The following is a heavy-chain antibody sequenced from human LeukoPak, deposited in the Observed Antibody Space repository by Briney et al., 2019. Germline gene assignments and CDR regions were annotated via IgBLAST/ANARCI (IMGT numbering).Heavy chain of an antibody. Sequence: PSETLSLTCTVSGGSISSSSYYWGWIRQPPGKGLEWIGSIYYSGSTNYNPSLKSRVTISVDTSKNQFSLKLSSVTAADTAVYYCAREAPPHFWGSSCEYAFDIWGQGTMVTVSS. CDR2: IYYSGST. V-gene: IGHV4-39*07. D-gene: IGHD3-16*01. J-gene: IGHJ3*02. CDR1: GGSISSSSYY. CDR3: AREAPPHFWGSSCEYAFDI.